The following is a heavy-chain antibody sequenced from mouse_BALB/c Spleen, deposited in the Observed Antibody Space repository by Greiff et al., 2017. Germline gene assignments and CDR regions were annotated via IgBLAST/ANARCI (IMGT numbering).Heavy chain of an antibody. D-gene: IGHD2-14*01. V-gene: IGHV2-4-1*01. CDR1: GFSLTSYG. CDR3: ASIGTEDYYFDY. Sequence: QVQLKESGPGLVQPSQSLSITCTVSGFSLTSYGVHWVRQSPGKGLEWLGVIWSGGSTDYNAAFISRLSISKDNSKSQVFFKMNSLQADDTAIYYCASIGTEDYYFDYWGQGTTLTVSS. J-gene: IGHJ2*01. CDR2: IWSGGST.